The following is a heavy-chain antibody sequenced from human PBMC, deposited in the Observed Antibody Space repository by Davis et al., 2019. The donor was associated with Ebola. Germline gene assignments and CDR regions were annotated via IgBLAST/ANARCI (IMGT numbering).Heavy chain of an antibody. D-gene: IGHD1-14*01. V-gene: IGHV4-34*01. CDR2: INHSGST. Sequence: MPSETLSLTCAVYGGSSSGYYWSWIRQPPGKGLEWIGEINHSGSTNYNPSLKSRVTISVDTSKNQFSLKLSSVTAADTAVYYCAREPEMGPYYYYGMDVWGQGTTVTVSS. CDR1: GGSSSGYY. J-gene: IGHJ6*02. CDR3: AREPEMGPYYYYGMDV.